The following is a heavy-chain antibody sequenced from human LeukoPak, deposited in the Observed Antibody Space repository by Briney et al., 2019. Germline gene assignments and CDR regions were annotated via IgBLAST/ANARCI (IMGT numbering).Heavy chain of an antibody. V-gene: IGHV3-7*03. D-gene: IGHD3-22*01. CDR3: ASTPKDYDSSGPGLH. CDR2: IKQDGSEK. Sequence: GGSLRLSCAASGLTLSGYWMNWVRQAPGKGLEWVANIKQDGSEKYYVDSVKGRFTISRDNAKNSLYLQMNSLRAEDTAVYYCASTPKDYDSSGPGLHWGQGTLVIVSS. CDR1: GLTLSGYW. J-gene: IGHJ4*02.